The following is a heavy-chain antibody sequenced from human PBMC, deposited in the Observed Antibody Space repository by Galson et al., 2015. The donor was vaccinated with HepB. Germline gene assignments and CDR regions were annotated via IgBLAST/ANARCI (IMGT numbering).Heavy chain of an antibody. Sequence: SVKVSCKASGGTFSSYAISWVRQAPGQGLEWMGGIIPIFGTANYAQKFQGRVTITAVESTSTAYMELSSLRSEDTAVYYCARDAISSGWYRAVRPRRSWFDPWGQGTLVTVSS. CDR2: IIPIFGTA. CDR1: GGTFSSYA. D-gene: IGHD6-19*01. CDR3: ARDAISSGWYRAVRPRRSWFDP. J-gene: IGHJ5*02. V-gene: IGHV1-69*13.